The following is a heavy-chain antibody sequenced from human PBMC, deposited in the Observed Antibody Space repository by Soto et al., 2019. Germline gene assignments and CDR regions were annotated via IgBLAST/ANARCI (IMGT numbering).Heavy chain of an antibody. CDR1: GFPFCNFA. CDR3: ARDKGPMIVVVTHFDY. J-gene: IGHJ4*02. CDR2: IAYGGSNR. V-gene: IGHV3-30-3*01. D-gene: IGHD3-22*01. Sequence: GGSLRLSCAASGFPFCNFAVYWVRRAPGKGLEWLAVIAYGGSNRYYADSVKGRFTISRDNTKNTLYLQMNSLRAENTAVYYCARDKGPMIVVVTHFDYWGQGTLVTVS.